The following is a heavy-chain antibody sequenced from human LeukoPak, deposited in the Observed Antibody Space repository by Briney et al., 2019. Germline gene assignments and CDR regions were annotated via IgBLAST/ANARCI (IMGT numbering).Heavy chain of an antibody. V-gene: IGHV4-34*01. J-gene: IGHJ4*02. Sequence: SETLSLTCAVYGGSFSGYYWSWIRQPPGKGLEWIGYIYHSGSTYYNPSLKSRVTISVDTSKNQFSLKLSSVTAADTAVYYCARGLGVVSAFDYWGQGALVTVSS. D-gene: IGHD2-2*01. CDR2: IYHSGST. CDR3: ARGLGVVSAFDY. CDR1: GGSFSGYY.